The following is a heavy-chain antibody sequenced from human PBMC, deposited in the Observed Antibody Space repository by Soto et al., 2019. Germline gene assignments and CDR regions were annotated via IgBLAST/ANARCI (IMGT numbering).Heavy chain of an antibody. Sequence: GESLKISCQASGYSFISSWIGWVRQMPGKGLEWMGIIYPGDSDTRYSPSFQGQVTISADKSTSTAYLQWSSLKASDTATDYCARMMAAYGTAFDYWGQGGLVTVSS. CDR3: ARMMAAYGTAFDY. J-gene: IGHJ4*02. V-gene: IGHV5-51*01. D-gene: IGHD2-21*01. CDR1: GYSFISSW. CDR2: IYPGDSDT.